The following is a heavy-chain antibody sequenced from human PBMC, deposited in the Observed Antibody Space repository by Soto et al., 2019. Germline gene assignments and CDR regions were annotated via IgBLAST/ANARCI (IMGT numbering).Heavy chain of an antibody. CDR1: GGYSSGYD. CDR2: IYYSGST. J-gene: IGHJ4*02. D-gene: IGHD2-2*01. CDR3: ARVRRTYCSSTSCYGGPRGYYFDY. Sequence: SETLCLRYTVSGGYSSGYDGSWIRQHPGKGLEWSGYIYYSGSTNYNPSLKSRVTISVDTSKNQFSLKLSSVTAADAGVYCCARVRRTYCSSTSCYGGPRGYYFDYWGQGTLVTVSS. V-gene: IGHV4-59*01.